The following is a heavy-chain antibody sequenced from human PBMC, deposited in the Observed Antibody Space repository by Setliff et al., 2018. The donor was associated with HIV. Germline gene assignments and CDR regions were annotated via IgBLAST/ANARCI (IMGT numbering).Heavy chain of an antibody. D-gene: IGHD3-10*01. CDR1: GYTFINYD. CDR3: ARPTIYGSGSYYNPPYYYLDY. J-gene: IGHJ4*02. V-gene: IGHV1-8*02. Sequence: ASVKVSCKASGYTFINYDVNWVRQATGHGLEWMGWMNPNTGQTAYAQKFQGRVSMTRGTSTSTAYLELSSVTAADTAVYYCARPTIYGSGSYYNPPYYYLDYWGQGTLVTVSS. CDR2: MNPNTGQT.